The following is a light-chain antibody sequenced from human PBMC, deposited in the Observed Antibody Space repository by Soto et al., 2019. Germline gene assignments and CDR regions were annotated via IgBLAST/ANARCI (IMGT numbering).Light chain of an antibody. CDR1: NSNIGTNY. V-gene: IGLV1-47*02. Sequence: QSVLTQPPSASGTPGQRITISCSGRNSNIGTNYVSWYQHLPGTGPRLLIYNNDQRPSGVPARFSGSNSGTSASLAISGLRSEDEADYSFASLDDNVSGPVFGGGTKLTVL. CDR3: ASLDDNVSGPV. CDR2: NND. J-gene: IGLJ3*02.